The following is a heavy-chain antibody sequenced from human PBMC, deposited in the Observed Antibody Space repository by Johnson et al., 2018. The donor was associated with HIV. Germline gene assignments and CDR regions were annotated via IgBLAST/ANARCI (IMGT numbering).Heavy chain of an antibody. CDR3: AKGFGASSGAFDI. J-gene: IGHJ3*02. D-gene: IGHD1-26*01. V-gene: IGHV3-13*01. CDR1: GFTVSNYD. CDR2: IGTAGDT. Sequence: EVQLVESGGGLIQPGGSLRLSCAASGFTVSNYDMHWVRQATGKGLDWVSAIGTAGDTYYPGSVKGRFTISRENAKNSLYLQMNSLRAGDTAVYYCAKGFGASSGAFDIWGQGTMVTVSS.